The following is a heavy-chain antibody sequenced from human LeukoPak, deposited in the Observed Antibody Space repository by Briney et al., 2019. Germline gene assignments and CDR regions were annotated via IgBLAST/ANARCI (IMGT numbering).Heavy chain of an antibody. Sequence: ASVKVSCKASGYTFTSYYMHWVRQAPGQGLEGMGIINPSGGSTSYAQKFQGRVTMTTDTSTSTAYMELRSLRSDDTAVYYCARQGMSDPTGMDVWGQGTTVTVSS. CDR3: ARQGMSDPTGMDV. J-gene: IGHJ6*02. CDR2: INPSGGST. CDR1: GYTFTSYY. V-gene: IGHV1-46*01.